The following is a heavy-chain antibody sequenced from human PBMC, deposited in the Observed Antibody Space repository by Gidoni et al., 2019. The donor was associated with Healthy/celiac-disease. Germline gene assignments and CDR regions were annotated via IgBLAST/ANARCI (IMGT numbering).Heavy chain of an antibody. CDR3: ARSYTRYYYGSGSSQNWFDP. CDR2: INPNSGGT. J-gene: IGHJ5*02. D-gene: IGHD3-10*01. Sequence: QVQLVQSGAEVKKPGASVKVSCKAFGYTFTGHHMHWVRQVPGQGLEWMGWINPNSGGTTYAQKFQGWVTMTRDTSISTAYMELSRLRSDDTAVYYCARSYTRYYYGSGSSQNWFDPWGQGTLVTVSS. CDR1: GYTFTGHH. V-gene: IGHV1-2*04.